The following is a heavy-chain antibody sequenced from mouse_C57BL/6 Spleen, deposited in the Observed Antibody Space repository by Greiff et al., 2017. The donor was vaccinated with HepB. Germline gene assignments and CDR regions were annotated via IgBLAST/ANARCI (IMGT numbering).Heavy chain of an antibody. J-gene: IGHJ3*01. V-gene: IGHV1-15*01. CDR2: IDPETGGT. D-gene: IGHD2-1*01. CDR3: TRPHYGNWFAY. CDR1: GYTFTDYE. Sequence: VQLQQSGAELVRPGASVTLSCKASGYTFTDYEMHWVKQTPVHGLEWIGAIDPETGGTAYNQKFKGKAILTADTSSSTAYMELRSLTSEDSAVYYCTRPHYGNWFAYWGQGTLVTVSA.